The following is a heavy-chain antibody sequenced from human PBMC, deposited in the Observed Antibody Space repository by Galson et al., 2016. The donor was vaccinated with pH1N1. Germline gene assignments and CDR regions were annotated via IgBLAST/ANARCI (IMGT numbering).Heavy chain of an antibody. CDR2: INPSDGDT. CDR3: AQYSSASEDQS. V-gene: IGHV1-46*04. Sequence: SVKVSCKASTFTFTKYYIHWARQAPGQGLQWMGIINPSDGDTISAQRWEDRLIMTRDMYTTTVYLELSSLRSDDTAMYYCAQYSSASEDQSWGQGTLVTVSS. D-gene: IGHD6-19*01. J-gene: IGHJ4*02. CDR1: TFTFTKYY.